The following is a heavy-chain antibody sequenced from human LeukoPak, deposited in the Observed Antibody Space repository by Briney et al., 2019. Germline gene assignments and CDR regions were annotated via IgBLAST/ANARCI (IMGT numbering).Heavy chain of an antibody. Sequence: GGSLRLSCAASGFTFSNYAMNWVRQAPGKGLEWVSGISGSGGSTYYADSVKGRFTISRDNGKNSLYLRMNSLRADDTAVYYCARELSGWYRSLDYWGQGTLVTVSS. V-gene: IGHV3-23*01. D-gene: IGHD6-19*01. CDR2: ISGSGGST. J-gene: IGHJ4*02. CDR3: ARELSGWYRSLDY. CDR1: GFTFSNYA.